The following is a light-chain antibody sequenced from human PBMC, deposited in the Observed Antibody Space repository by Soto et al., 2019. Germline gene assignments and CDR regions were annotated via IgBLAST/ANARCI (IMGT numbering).Light chain of an antibody. J-gene: IGLJ1*01. CDR3: SSYTSSSRYV. Sequence: QSALTQPASVSGSPGQSITISCTGTSSDDGDYDYVSWYQQHPGKAPKLMIYEVSNRPSGVSNRFSGSKSGNTASLTISGLQAEDEADYYCSSYTSSSRYVFGTGTKVTVL. CDR1: SSDDGDYDY. CDR2: EVS. V-gene: IGLV2-14*01.